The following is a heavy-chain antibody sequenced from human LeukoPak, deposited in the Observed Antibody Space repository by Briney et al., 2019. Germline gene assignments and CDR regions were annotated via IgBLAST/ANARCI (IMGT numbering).Heavy chain of an antibody. CDR1: GFTFSSYG. J-gene: IGHJ4*02. CDR3: ARERIYYDFWSGYDY. CDR2: ISYDGSNK. D-gene: IGHD3-3*01. V-gene: IGHV3-30*03. Sequence: GGSLRLSCAASGFTFSSYGMHWVRQAPGKGLEWVAVISYDGSNKYYADSVKGRFTISRDNSKNTLYLQMNSLRAEDTAVYYCARERIYYDFWSGYDYWGQGTLVTVSS.